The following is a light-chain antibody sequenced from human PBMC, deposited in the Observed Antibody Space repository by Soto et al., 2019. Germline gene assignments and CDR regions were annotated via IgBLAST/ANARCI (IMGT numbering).Light chain of an antibody. CDR3: SSYTSSSTLV. CDR2: EVS. CDR1: SSDVGGHNY. V-gene: IGLV2-14*01. J-gene: IGLJ2*01. Sequence: QSALTQPASVSGAPGQSITISCTGTSSDVGGHNYVSWYQQHPGKAPKLMIYEVSNRPSGISNRFSGSKSGNTASLTISGLKAEDEADYYCSSYTSSSTLVFGGGTKVTVL.